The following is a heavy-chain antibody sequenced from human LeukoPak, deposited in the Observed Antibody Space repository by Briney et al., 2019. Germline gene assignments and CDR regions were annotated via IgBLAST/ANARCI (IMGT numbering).Heavy chain of an antibody. V-gene: IGHV3-23*01. CDR1: GITLSNYG. CDR3: AKRGVVIRVILVGFHKEACYFDS. CDR2: ISDSGGRT. J-gene: IGHJ4*02. D-gene: IGHD3-22*01. Sequence: PGGSLRLSCAVSGITLSNYGMSWVRQAPGKGLEWGAGISDSGGRTNYADSVKGRFTISRDNPKNTLYLQMNSLRTEDTAVYFCAKRGVVIRVILVGFHKEACYFDSCGQGALVTVSS.